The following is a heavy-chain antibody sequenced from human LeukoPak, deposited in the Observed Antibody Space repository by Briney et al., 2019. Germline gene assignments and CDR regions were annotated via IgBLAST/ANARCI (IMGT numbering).Heavy chain of an antibody. CDR2: IYYSGST. CDR3: ARLGDSSPFDY. D-gene: IGHD3-22*01. V-gene: IGHV4-30-4*01. J-gene: IGHJ4*02. Sequence: SETLSLTCTVSGGSISSGDYYWSWIRQPPGKGLEWIGYIYYSGSTYYNPSLKSRVTISVDTSKNQFSLKLSSVTAADTAVYYCARLGDSSPFDYWGQGTLVTVSS. CDR1: GGSISSGDYY.